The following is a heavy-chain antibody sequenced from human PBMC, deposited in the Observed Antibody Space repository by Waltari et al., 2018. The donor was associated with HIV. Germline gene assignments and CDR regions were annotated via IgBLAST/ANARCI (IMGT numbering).Heavy chain of an antibody. D-gene: IGHD3-10*02. J-gene: IGHJ2*01. CDR2: IFCNWCFFYGART. V-gene: IGHV4-61*08. Sequence: VQLQESGPGLVKPSETLSLTCNVSGDSVISDAYYWTWIRQPPGKTLEWIGYIFCNWCFFYGARTSYSPSLKSRVAISVDTSRNQFSLNLDSVTAADTAVYFCVRQYMFGVTWYFDLWGRGTLVTVSS. CDR1: GDSVISDAYY. CDR3: VRQYMFGVTWYFDL.